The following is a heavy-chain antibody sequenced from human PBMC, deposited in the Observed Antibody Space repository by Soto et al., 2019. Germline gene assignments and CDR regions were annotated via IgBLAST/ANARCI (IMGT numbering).Heavy chain of an antibody. CDR2: INAGATNT. V-gene: IGHV1-3*05. CDR3: AREGGWYVDH. J-gene: IGHJ4*02. Sequence: QVQVVHSGAEEKKPGASVKVSCKASGFTFSGYAIHWVRQAPGQRLEWMGWINAGATNTKYSQKFQGRVTITRDTSATTGYMELSSLTSDDTVVYYCAREGGWYVDHWGQGTLVAVSS. CDR1: GFTFSGYA. D-gene: IGHD6-19*01.